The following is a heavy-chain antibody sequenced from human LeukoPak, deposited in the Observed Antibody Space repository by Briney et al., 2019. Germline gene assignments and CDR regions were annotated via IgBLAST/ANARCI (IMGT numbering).Heavy chain of an antibody. V-gene: IGHV3-53*01. D-gene: IGHD3-22*01. CDR2: LYSNNIT. CDR3: ARGITMMIVAPGY. Sequence: PGGSLRLSRAASGFTVNNNYMTWVRQAPGKGLEWVSVLYSNNITYYADSVKGRFTISRDSSKNTLYLQMNSLRAEDTAVYYCARGITMMIVAPGYWGQGTLVTVSS. CDR1: GFTVNNNY. J-gene: IGHJ4*02.